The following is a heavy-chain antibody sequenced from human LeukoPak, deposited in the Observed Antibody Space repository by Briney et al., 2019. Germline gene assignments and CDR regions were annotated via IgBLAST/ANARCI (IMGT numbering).Heavy chain of an antibody. CDR1: GFTFSSYW. J-gene: IGHJ3*02. CDR2: INSDGSST. V-gene: IGHV3-74*01. Sequence: GGSLRLSCAASGFTFSSYWVHWVRQAPGKGLVWVSPINSDGSSTSYADSVKGRFTISRDNAKNTLSLQMNSLRAEGTAVYYGSRVGGSNSCYIWGEGTMVIVSS. D-gene: IGHD1-26*01. CDR3: SRVGGSNSCYI.